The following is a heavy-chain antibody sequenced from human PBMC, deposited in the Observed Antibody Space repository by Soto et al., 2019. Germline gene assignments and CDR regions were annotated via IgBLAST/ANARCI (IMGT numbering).Heavy chain of an antibody. CDR3: ASRAYYGSGGGAFDI. CDR2: IYYSGST. Sequence: QLQLQESGPGLVKPSETLSLTCTVSGGSISSSSYYWGWIRQPPGKGLEWIGSIYYSGSTYYNPSLKSRVTISVDTSKNQFSLKLSSVTAAATAVYYCASRAYYGSGGGAFDIWGQGTMVTVSS. D-gene: IGHD3-10*01. J-gene: IGHJ3*02. CDR1: GGSISSSSYY. V-gene: IGHV4-39*01.